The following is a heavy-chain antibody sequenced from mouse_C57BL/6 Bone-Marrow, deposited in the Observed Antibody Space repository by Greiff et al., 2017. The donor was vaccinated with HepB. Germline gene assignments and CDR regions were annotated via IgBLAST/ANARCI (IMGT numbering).Heavy chain of an antibody. J-gene: IGHJ2*01. CDR2: IDPETGGT. Sequence: QVQLKQSGAELVRPGASVTLSCKASGYTFTDYEMHWVKQTPVHGLEWIGAIDPETGGTAYNQKFKGKAILTADKSSSTAYMELRSLTSEDSAVYYCTVYYYGSSPCYWGQGTTLTVSS. CDR3: TVYYYGSSPCY. CDR1: GYTFTDYE. D-gene: IGHD1-1*01. V-gene: IGHV1-15*01.